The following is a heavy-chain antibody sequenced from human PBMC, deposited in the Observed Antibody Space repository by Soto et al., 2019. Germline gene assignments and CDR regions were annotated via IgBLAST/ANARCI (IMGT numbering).Heavy chain of an antibody. CDR3: VIDHTGYSDY. V-gene: IGHV3-74*01. CDR2: INTDGSTT. Sequence: GGSLRLSCAVSGFTFRSYWMHWVRQAPGKGLVWVSRINTDGSTTSYADSVKGRFTISRDNAKNTLYLQMNSLRVEDTAVYYCVIDHTGYSDYWGQGTLVTVSP. J-gene: IGHJ4*02. CDR1: GFTFRSYW. D-gene: IGHD3-9*01.